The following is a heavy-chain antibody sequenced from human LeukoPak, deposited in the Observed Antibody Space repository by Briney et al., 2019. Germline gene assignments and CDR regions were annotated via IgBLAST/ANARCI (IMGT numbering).Heavy chain of an antibody. D-gene: IGHD6-19*01. CDR2: IYYSGST. Sequence: SETLSLTCIVSGGSISSYYWSWFRQPPGKGLEWIGYIYYSGSTNYNPSLKSRVTISVDTSKNQFSLKLSSVTAADTAVYYCVRASTSSSGYLRYYFDYWGQGTLVTVSS. CDR1: GGSISSYY. V-gene: IGHV4-59*01. J-gene: IGHJ4*02. CDR3: VRASTSSSGYLRYYFDY.